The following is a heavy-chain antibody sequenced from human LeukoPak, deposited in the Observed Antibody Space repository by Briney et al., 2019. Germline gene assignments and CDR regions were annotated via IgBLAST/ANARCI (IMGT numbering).Heavy chain of an antibody. CDR2: IYSGGST. CDR1: GFTVSSTY. D-gene: IGHD5/OR15-5a*01. CDR3: ARVRGVGSTIPYYFDY. Sequence: HPGGSLRLSCAASGFTVSSTYMSWVRQAPGKGLEWVSVIYSGGSTYYTDSVKGRFTISRDNSKNTLFLQMNSLRAEDTAVYYCARVRGVGSTIPYYFDYWGQGTLVTVSS. J-gene: IGHJ4*02. V-gene: IGHV3-53*01.